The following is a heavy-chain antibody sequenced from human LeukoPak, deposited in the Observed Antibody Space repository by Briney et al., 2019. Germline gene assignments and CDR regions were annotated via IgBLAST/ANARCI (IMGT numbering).Heavy chain of an antibody. CDR2: IIPIFGTA. J-gene: IGHJ5*02. CDR3: ARIVTQYCSSTSCPRGGSWFDP. D-gene: IGHD2-2*01. Sequence: SVKVSCKASGGTFSSYAISWVRQAPGQGLEWMGGIIPIFGTANYAQKLQGRVTMTTDTSTSTAYMELRSLRSDDTAVYYCARIVTQYCSSTSCPRGGSWFDPWGQGTLVTVSS. V-gene: IGHV1-69*05. CDR1: GGTFSSYA.